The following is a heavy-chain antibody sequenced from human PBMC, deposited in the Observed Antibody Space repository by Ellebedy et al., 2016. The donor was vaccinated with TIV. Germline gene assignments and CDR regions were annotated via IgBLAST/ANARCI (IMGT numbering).Heavy chain of an antibody. J-gene: IGHJ4*02. D-gene: IGHD1-1*01. CDR2: ISGSGGST. CDR3: TKDRSYNTPYYFDY. CDR1: GFTFSSYA. Sequence: GESLKISCAASGFTFSSYAMSWVRQAPGKGLEWVSAISGSGGSTYYADSVKGRFTISRDDSKNTLYLQMNSLRAEDTAVYYCTKDRSYNTPYYFDYWGQGTLVTVSS. V-gene: IGHV3-23*01.